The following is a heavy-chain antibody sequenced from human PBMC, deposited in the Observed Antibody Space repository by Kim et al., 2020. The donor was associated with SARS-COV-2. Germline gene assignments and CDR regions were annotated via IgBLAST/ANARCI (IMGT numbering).Heavy chain of an antibody. J-gene: IGHJ4*02. CDR2: IQQDGSEK. CDR1: GFTFSSYW. CDR3: ARGITYYDGCGSYFDY. D-gene: IGHD3-10*01. Sequence: GGSLRLSCAASGFTFSSYWMSWVRQAPGKGLEWVANIQQDGSEKYYVDSVKGRFTISRDNAKNSLYLQMNSLRAEDTAVYYCARGITYYDGCGSYFDYWGQGTMVTVSS. V-gene: IGHV3-7*03.